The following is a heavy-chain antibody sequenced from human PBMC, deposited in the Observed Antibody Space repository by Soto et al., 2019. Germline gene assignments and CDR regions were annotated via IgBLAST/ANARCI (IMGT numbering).Heavy chain of an antibody. V-gene: IGHV3-74*01. Sequence: GVLRLSGAASGFTFSSYWMHWFRQAPGKGLVWVSRINSDGSTTSYADSVKGRFTVSRDNAKNTLYLQMNSLRAEDTAVYYCARRGAALFDPWGQGTLVTVSS. CDR3: ARRGAALFDP. D-gene: IGHD6-6*01. J-gene: IGHJ5*02. CDR1: GFTFSSYW. CDR2: INSDGSTT.